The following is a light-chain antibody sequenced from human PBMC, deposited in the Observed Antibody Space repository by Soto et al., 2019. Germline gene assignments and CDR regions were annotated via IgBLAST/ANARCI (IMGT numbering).Light chain of an antibody. CDR3: QQYFVTPPT. Sequence: DIVMTQSPDSLDVSLGERATINCKSSRSVMFSSNSKNALAWYQQRPGQPPKLLFYWASTRESGVPDRFSGSASGTDFTLTISALQAEDVAVYYCQQYFVTPPTFGGGTKVEIK. CDR1: RSVMFSSNSKNA. V-gene: IGKV4-1*01. J-gene: IGKJ4*01. CDR2: WAS.